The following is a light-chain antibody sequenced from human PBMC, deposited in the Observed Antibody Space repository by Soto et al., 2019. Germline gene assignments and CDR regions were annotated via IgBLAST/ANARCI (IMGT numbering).Light chain of an antibody. CDR2: DAS. CDR3: QQYDNLPSWT. V-gene: IGKV1-33*01. CDR1: QSISNH. Sequence: IQMTQSPSSLSASVEDRVIISCRASQSISNHLNWYQQKPGKAPKLLIYDASNLETGVPSRFSGSGSGTDFTFTISSLQPEDIATYYCQQYDNLPSWTFGQGTKVDIK. J-gene: IGKJ1*01.